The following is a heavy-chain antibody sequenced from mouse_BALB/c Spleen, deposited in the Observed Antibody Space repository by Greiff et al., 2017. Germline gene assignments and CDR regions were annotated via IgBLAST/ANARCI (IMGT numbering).Heavy chain of an antibody. D-gene: IGHD1-1*01. Sequence: VKVVESGPGLVAPSQSLSITCTVSGFSLSRYSVHWVRQPPGKGLEWLGMVWGGGSTDYNSALKSRLSISKDNSKSQVFLKMNSLQTDDTAMYYCATNYYGSSYYAMDYWGQGTSVTVSS. J-gene: IGHJ4*01. V-gene: IGHV2-6-4*01. CDR1: GFSLSRYS. CDR2: VWGGGST. CDR3: ATNYYGSSYYAMDY.